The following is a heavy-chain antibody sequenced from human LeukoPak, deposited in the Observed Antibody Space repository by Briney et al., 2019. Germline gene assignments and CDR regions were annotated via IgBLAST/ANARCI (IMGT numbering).Heavy chain of an antibody. CDR2: IYYSGNT. D-gene: IGHD2-15*01. CDR1: GGSISSSSYY. V-gene: IGHV4-39*01. J-gene: IGHJ4*02. CDR3: ARLVSGAPDY. Sequence: SETLSLTCTVSGGSISSSSYYWGWIRQPPGKGLEWIGSIYYSGNTYYNPSLKSRVTISVDTSKNQFSLKLSSVTAADTAVYYCARLVSGAPDYWGQGTLVTVSS.